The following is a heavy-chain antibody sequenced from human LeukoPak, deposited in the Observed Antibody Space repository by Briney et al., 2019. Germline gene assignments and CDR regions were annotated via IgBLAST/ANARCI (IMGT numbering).Heavy chain of an antibody. D-gene: IGHD3-22*01. J-gene: IGHJ4*02. Sequence: SETLSLTCTVSGGSISSYYWSWIRQPPGKGLEWIGYIYYSGSTSYNPSLKSRVPISVDTSKNQFSLKLSSVTAADTAVYYCARAQYYYDSSGYYPLLDYWGQGTLVTVSS. CDR3: ARAQYYYDSSGYYPLLDY. CDR2: IYYSGST. V-gene: IGHV4-59*01. CDR1: GGSISSYY.